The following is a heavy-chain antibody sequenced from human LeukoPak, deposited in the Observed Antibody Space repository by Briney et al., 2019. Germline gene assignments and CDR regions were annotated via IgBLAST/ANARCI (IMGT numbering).Heavy chain of an antibody. CDR2: IYYSGST. D-gene: IGHD1-20*01. CDR1: GGSISTYY. CDR3: ARVDSTNWYEYRGYFDY. V-gene: IGHV4-59*01. Sequence: SETLSLTCTVSGGSISTYYWSWIRQPPGKGLAWIGYIYYSGSTNYNPSLKSRVTISVETSKNQFSLKLSSVTAADTAVYYCARVDSTNWYEYRGYFDYWGQGTLVTVSS. J-gene: IGHJ4*02.